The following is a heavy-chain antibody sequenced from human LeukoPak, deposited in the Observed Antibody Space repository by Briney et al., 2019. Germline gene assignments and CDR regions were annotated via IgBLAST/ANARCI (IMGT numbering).Heavy chain of an antibody. J-gene: IGHJ3*02. CDR1: GFTFSSYA. V-gene: IGHV3-30-3*02. CDR2: ISYDGNNK. D-gene: IGHD6-6*01. CDR3: AKMPRRAARWSIAARDDAFDS. Sequence: GGSLRLSCAASGFTFSSYAIHWVRQAPGKGLEWVAVISYDGNNKYYADSVKGRFTISRDNSKNTLYLQMNSLRAEDTAVYYCAKMPRRAARWSIAARDDAFDSWGQGTMVTVSS.